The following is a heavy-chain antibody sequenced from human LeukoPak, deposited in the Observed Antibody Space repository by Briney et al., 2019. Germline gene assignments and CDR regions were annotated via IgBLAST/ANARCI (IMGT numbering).Heavy chain of an antibody. D-gene: IGHD1-1*01. Sequence: ASVKVSCMVSGYTLTELSMHWVRQAPGKGLEWMGGFDPEDGETIYAQKFQGRVTMTEDTSTDTAYMELSSLRSEDTAVYYCATDRILDYYYGMDVWGQGTTVTVSS. V-gene: IGHV1-24*01. CDR1: GYTLTELS. J-gene: IGHJ6*02. CDR3: ATDRILDYYYGMDV. CDR2: FDPEDGET.